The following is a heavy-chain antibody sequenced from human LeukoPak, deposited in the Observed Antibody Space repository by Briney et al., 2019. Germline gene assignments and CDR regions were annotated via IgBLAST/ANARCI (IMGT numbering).Heavy chain of an antibody. CDR2: IYYSGST. Sequence: PSETLSLTCTVSGGSISSYYWSWIRQPPGKGLEWIGYIYYSGSTNYNPSLKSRVTISVDTSKNQFSLKLSSVTAADTAVYYCARISYYYDSSGYRNWGQGTLVTVSS. CDR1: GGSISSYY. V-gene: IGHV4-59*12. CDR3: ARISYYYDSSGYRN. D-gene: IGHD3-22*01. J-gene: IGHJ4*02.